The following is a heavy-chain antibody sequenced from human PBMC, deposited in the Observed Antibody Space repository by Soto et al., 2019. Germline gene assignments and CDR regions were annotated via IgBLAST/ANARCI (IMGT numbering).Heavy chain of an antibody. Sequence: LSYTTSGFTFTPYGMHWVRPAPGKGLEWVAVIWSNGNNKYYAESVKGRFTISRDNFKNTLDLQMSSLRAEDTAVYYCVRERGPFDAFDIWGQGTMVTVSS. V-gene: IGHV3-33*08. CDR2: IWSNGNNK. J-gene: IGHJ3*02. CDR3: VRERGPFDAFDI. CDR1: GFTFTPYG.